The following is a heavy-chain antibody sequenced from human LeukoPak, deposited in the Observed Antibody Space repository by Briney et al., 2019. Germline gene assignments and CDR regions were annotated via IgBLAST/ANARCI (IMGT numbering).Heavy chain of an antibody. CDR2: IKQDGSEK. D-gene: IGHD6-13*01. CDR1: GFTFSSYW. V-gene: IGHV3-7*01. J-gene: IGHJ4*02. CDR3: ARGDTLGYSSSWYNY. Sequence: PGGSLRLSCAASGFTFSSYWMSWVRQAPGKGLEWVASIKQDGSEKYYVDSVKGRFTISRDNAKNSLYLQMNSLRAEDTAVYYCARGDTLGYSSSWYNYWGQGTLVTVSS.